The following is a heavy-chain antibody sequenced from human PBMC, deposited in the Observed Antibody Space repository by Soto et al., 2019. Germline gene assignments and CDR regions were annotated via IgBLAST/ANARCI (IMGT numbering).Heavy chain of an antibody. D-gene: IGHD7-27*01. J-gene: IGHJ4*02. CDR3: ARHKRVGVNKGDWGLGPPFM. CDR2: IYYSGST. CDR1: GGSISSYY. Sequence: SETLSLTCTVSGGSISSYYWSWIRQPPGKGLEWIGYIYYSGSTNYNPSLKSRVTISVDTSKNQFSLKLSSVTAADTAVYYCARHKRVGVNKGDWGLGPPFMWGQGTLVTVSS. V-gene: IGHV4-59*08.